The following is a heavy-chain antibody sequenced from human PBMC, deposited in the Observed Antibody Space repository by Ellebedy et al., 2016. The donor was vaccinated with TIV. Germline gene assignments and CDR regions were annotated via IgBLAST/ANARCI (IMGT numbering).Heavy chain of an antibody. CDR2: IYHSGST. J-gene: IGHJ6*02. CDR1: GGSFSGYY. V-gene: IGHV4-34*01. D-gene: IGHD1-7*01. CDR3: ARDLTGTTRYYYYGMDV. Sequence: SETLSLTCAVYGGSFSGYYWSWIRQPPGKGLEWIGSIYHSGSTYYNPSLKSRVTISVDTSKNQFSLKLSSVTAADTAVYYCARDLTGTTRYYYYGMDVWGQGTTVTVSS.